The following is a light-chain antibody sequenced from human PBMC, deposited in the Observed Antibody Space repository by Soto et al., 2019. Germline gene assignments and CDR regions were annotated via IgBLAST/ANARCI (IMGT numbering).Light chain of an antibody. CDR3: SSYTDSSNYV. J-gene: IGLJ1*01. CDR2: EVS. V-gene: IGLV2-14*01. Sequence: QSVLTQPASVSGSPGQSITIPCTGTTSDVGGYDYVSWYQQHPGQAPKLLIYEVSNRPSGVSHRFSGSKSGNTASLSISGLQAEDEADYYCSSYTDSSNYVFGTGTKVTVL. CDR1: TSDVGGYDY.